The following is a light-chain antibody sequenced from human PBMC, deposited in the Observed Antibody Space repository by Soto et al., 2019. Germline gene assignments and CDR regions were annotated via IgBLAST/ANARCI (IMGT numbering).Light chain of an antibody. CDR1: SSDVGAYDY. CDR3: TSYTSTIPYV. V-gene: IGLV2-14*01. CDR2: EIN. J-gene: IGLJ1*01. Sequence: QSALTQPPSASGSPGQSVTISCTGTSSDVGAYDYVSWYQQHPGKAPKLMIYEINKRPSGVSPRFSGSKSGNTASLTISGLQVEDEADYFCTSYTSTIPYVFGSGTKLTVL.